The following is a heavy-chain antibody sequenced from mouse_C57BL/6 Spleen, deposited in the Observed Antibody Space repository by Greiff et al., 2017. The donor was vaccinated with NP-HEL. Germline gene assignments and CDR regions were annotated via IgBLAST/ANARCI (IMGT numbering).Heavy chain of an antibody. V-gene: IGHV2-5*01. Sequence: VQLKESGPGLVQPSQSLSITCTVSGFSLTSYGVHWVRQSPGKGLEWLGVIWRGGSTDYNAAFMSRLSITKDNSKSQVFFKMNSLQADDTAIYYCAKNSPYDSYAMDYWGQGTSVTVSS. CDR3: AKNSPYDSYAMDY. J-gene: IGHJ4*01. CDR1: GFSLTSYG. D-gene: IGHD6-5*01. CDR2: IWRGGST.